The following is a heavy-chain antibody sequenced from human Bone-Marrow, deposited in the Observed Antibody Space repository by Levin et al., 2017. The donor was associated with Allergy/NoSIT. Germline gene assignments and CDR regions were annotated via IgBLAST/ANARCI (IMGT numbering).Heavy chain of an antibody. CDR1: GYTFTDFG. V-gene: IGHV1-18*01. CDR3: ARALHGDYGDY. J-gene: IGHJ4*02. Sequence: PGGSLRLSCKTSGYTFTDFGIKWVRQAPGHGLEWMGWLNTYSGNTNYAQKQKLQGRVTMTTDTSTSTAYMELTSLTSDDTAVYFCARALHGDYGDYWGQGTLVTVSS. D-gene: IGHD4-17*01. CDR2: LNTYSGNT.